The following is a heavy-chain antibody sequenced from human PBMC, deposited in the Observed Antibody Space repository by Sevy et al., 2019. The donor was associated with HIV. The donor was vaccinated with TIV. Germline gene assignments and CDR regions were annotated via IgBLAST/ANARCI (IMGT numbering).Heavy chain of an antibody. V-gene: IGHV4-59*01. CDR3: ARGTTYYDFWSGGFYYYYMDV. D-gene: IGHD3-3*01. CDR2: IYYSGST. J-gene: IGHJ6*03. Sequence: SETLSLTCTVSGGSISSYYWSWIRQPPGKGLEWIEYIYYSGSTNYNPTLKSRVTISVDTSKNQFSLKLSSVTAADTAVYYCARGTTYYDFWSGGFYYYYMDVWGKGTTVTVSS. CDR1: GGSISSYY.